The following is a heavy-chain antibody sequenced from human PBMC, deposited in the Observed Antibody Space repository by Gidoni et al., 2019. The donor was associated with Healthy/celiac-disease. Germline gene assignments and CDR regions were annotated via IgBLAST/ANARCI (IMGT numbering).Heavy chain of an antibody. Sequence: QVQLQQWGAGLLKPPETLSLTCAVYGGSFSGYYWSWIRQPPGKGLEWIGVINHSGSTNYNPSLKSRVTISVDTSKNQFSLKLSSVTAADTAVYYCARGPSYSDVWGKGTTVTVSS. J-gene: IGHJ6*04. CDR2: INHSGST. D-gene: IGHD2-15*01. V-gene: IGHV4-34*01. CDR3: ARGPSYSDV. CDR1: GGSFSGYY.